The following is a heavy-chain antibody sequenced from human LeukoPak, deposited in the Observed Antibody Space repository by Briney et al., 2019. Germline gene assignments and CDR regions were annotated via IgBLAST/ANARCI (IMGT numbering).Heavy chain of an antibody. CDR1: GFTFSTYG. Sequence: GSLRLSCAASGFTFSTYGMSWVRQAPGKGLEWVSSIPASGAGAFYADSVKGRFTMSRDNSKNTLYLQMNSLRAEDSAVYYCAKSSGGLFDYWGQGTLVTVSS. CDR3: AKSSGGLFDY. D-gene: IGHD2-15*01. CDR2: IPASGAGA. J-gene: IGHJ4*02. V-gene: IGHV3-23*01.